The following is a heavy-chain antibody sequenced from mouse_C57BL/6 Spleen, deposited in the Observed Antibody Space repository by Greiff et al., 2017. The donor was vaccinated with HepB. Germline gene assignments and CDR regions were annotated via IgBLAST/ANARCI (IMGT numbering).Heavy chain of an antibody. CDR1: GYTFTSYW. CDR3: ARYVYDGYHWYFDV. J-gene: IGHJ1*03. Sequence: QVQLKQPGAELVMPGASVKLSCKASGYTFTSYWMHWVKQRPGQGLEWIGEIDPSDSYTNYNQKFKGKSTLTVDKSSSTAYMQLSSLTSEDSAVYYCARYVYDGYHWYFDVWGTGTTVTVSS. V-gene: IGHV1-69*01. D-gene: IGHD2-3*01. CDR2: IDPSDSYT.